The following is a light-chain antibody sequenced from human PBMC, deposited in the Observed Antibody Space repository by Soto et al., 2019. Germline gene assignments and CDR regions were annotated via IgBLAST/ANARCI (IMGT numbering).Light chain of an antibody. CDR1: NSDVGGYDY. CDR2: EVS. V-gene: IGLV2-14*01. Sequence: QSALTQPASVSGSPGQSITISCTGTNSDVGGYDYVSWYQQHPGKAPKLMIYEVSHRPSGVSNRFSGSRSGNTASLTISGLQAEDEADDYCSSYTRSTTLGVFGGGTKLTVL. J-gene: IGLJ3*02. CDR3: SSYTRSTTLGV.